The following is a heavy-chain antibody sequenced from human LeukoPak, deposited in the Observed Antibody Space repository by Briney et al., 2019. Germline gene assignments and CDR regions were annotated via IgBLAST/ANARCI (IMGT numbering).Heavy chain of an antibody. CDR1: GYTFTSYG. V-gene: IGHV1-18*01. CDR3: ARVSSAMVSGWFDP. J-gene: IGHJ5*02. D-gene: IGHD5-18*01. CDR2: ISAYNGNT. Sequence: ASVKVSCKASGYTFTSYGISWVRQAPGQGLEWMGWISAYNGNTNYAQKLQGRVTMTTDTSTSTAYMELRSLRSDDTAVYYCARVSSAMVSGWFDPWGQGTLVTVSS.